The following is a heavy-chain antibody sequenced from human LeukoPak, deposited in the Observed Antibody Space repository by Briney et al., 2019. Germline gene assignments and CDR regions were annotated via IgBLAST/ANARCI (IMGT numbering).Heavy chain of an antibody. D-gene: IGHD6-13*01. V-gene: IGHV4-39*07. CDR3: ARVGAPNMPASGHFDY. CDR2: IYYSGST. Sequence: PSETLSLTCTVSGASISPYYWNWIRQPPGKGLEWIGSIYYSGSTYYNPSLKSRVTISVDTSKNQFSLKLSSVTAADTAVYFCARVGAPNMPASGHFDYWGQGVLVTVSA. J-gene: IGHJ4*02. CDR1: GASISPYY.